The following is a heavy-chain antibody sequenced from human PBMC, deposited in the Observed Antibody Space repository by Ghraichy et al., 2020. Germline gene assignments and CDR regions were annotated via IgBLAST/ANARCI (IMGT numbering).Heavy chain of an antibody. Sequence: ASVKVSCKTSGYSFTNYGISWVRQAPGQGFEWLGWISPYNSKTHYAEKFQDRVLMTTETSSTTVYMELRSLRSDDTAVYFCAKESGQLLSNGPPFFYNMDVWGQGTRITVSS. CDR2: ISPYNSKT. D-gene: IGHD2-2*01. V-gene: IGHV1-18*01. CDR1: GYSFTNYG. J-gene: IGHJ6*03. CDR3: AKESGQLLSNGPPFFYNMDV.